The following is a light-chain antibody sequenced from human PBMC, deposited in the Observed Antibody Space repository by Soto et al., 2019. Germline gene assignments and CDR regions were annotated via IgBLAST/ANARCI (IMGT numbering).Light chain of an antibody. J-gene: IGKJ1*01. CDR1: QSVSRY. Sequence: EIVLTQSQVTLSLSPGERATLSCRASQSVSRYLAWYQQKPGQAPSLLIYDTSIRATGIPARFSGSGSGTXXTLTINSLEPEDFAIYYCQQRTNWLGTFGQGTKVEIK. CDR3: QQRTNWLGT. CDR2: DTS. V-gene: IGKV3-11*01.